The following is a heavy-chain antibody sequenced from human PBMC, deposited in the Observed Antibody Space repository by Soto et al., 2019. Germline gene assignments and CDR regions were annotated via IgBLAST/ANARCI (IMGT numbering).Heavy chain of an antibody. CDR3: ARDMTPHSDLQLWYAAFDI. CDR1: GGTFSSYA. V-gene: IGHV1-69*12. D-gene: IGHD5-18*01. J-gene: IGHJ3*02. Sequence: QVQLVQSGAEVKQPGSSVKVSCKASGGTFSSYAISWVRQAPGQGLEWMGGIIPIFGTANYAQKFQGRVTIAADESTSTAYMELSSLRSEDTAVYYCARDMTPHSDLQLWYAAFDIWGQATMITVSS. CDR2: IIPIFGTA.